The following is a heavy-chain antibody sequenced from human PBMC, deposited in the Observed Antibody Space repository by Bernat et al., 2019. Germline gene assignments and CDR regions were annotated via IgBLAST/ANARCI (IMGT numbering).Heavy chain of an antibody. Sequence: QVQLVESGGGVVQPGRSLRLSCAASGFTFSNYGMDWVRQAPGKGLEWVAVIWYDGSNKYYADSVKGRFTISRDNSKNTLYLQMDSLRAEDTAVYYCARLGSSLSFDHWGQRRLVTVSS. V-gene: IGHV3-33*01. J-gene: IGHJ4*02. CDR3: ARLGSSLSFDH. D-gene: IGHD6-13*01. CDR1: GFTFSNYG. CDR2: IWYDGSNK.